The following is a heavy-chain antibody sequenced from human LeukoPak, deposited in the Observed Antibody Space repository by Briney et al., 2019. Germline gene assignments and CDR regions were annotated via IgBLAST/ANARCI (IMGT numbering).Heavy chain of an antibody. CDR3: ARDGRPYYYMDV. CDR2: ISSSRSYI. D-gene: IGHD1-1*01. V-gene: IGHV3-21*01. Sequence: GGSLRLSCAASGFTFSSYRMNWVRQAPGKGLEWVSSISSSRSYIYYADSLKGRFTISRDNAKNSLYLQMNSLRAEDTAVYYCARDGRPYYYMDVWGKGTTVTVSS. J-gene: IGHJ6*03. CDR1: GFTFSSYR.